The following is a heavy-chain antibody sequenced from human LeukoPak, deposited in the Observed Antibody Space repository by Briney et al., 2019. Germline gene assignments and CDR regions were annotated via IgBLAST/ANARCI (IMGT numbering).Heavy chain of an antibody. CDR2: IRYDGSKK. D-gene: IGHD6-19*01. Sequence: GGSLRLSCAASGFTFSSYGMHWVRQAPGKGLEWVAFIRYDGSKKYYADSVKGRFTISRDNSKNTLYLQMNSLRAEDTAVYSCANSGWSPKAWGQGTLVTVSS. V-gene: IGHV3-30*02. J-gene: IGHJ5*02. CDR1: GFTFSSYG. CDR3: ANSGWSPKA.